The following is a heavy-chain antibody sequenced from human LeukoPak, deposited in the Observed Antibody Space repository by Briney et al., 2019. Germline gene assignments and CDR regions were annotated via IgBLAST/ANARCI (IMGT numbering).Heavy chain of an antibody. D-gene: IGHD1-26*01. Sequence: GGSLRLSCAASGFTISSYAMHWVRQAPGKGLEWVAVISYDGSNKYYADSVKGRFTISRDNSKNTLYLQMNSLRAEDTAVYYCARESGIVGAPDYWGQGTLVTVSS. J-gene: IGHJ4*02. CDR2: ISYDGSNK. V-gene: IGHV3-30-3*01. CDR1: GFTISSYA. CDR3: ARESGIVGAPDY.